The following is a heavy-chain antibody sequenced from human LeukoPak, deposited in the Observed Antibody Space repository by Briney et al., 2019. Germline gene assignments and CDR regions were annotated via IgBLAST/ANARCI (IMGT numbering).Heavy chain of an antibody. CDR1: GFTFSSYG. CDR2: IWYDGSNK. Sequence: PGRSLRLSCAASGFTFSSYGMHWVRQAPGKGLEWVAVIWYDGSNKYYADSVKGRFTISRDNSKNTLYLQMNSLRAEDTAVYYCARDSIGYCSSTSCQWTGYWGQGTLVTVSS. V-gene: IGHV3-33*01. CDR3: ARDSIGYCSSTSCQWTGY. J-gene: IGHJ4*02. D-gene: IGHD2-2*01.